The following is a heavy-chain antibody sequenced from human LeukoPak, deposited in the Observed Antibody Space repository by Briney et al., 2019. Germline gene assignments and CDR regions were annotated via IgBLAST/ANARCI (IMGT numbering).Heavy chain of an antibody. Sequence: SETLSLTCTVSGGSISSSSYYWGWIRQPPGKGLEWIGSIYYSGSTYYNPSLKSRVTISVDTSKNQFSLKLSSVTAADTAVYYCARDHYPRYNWFDPWGQGTLVTVSS. D-gene: IGHD1-26*01. CDR3: ARDHYPRYNWFDP. CDR2: IYYSGST. CDR1: GGSISSSSYY. J-gene: IGHJ5*02. V-gene: IGHV4-39*07.